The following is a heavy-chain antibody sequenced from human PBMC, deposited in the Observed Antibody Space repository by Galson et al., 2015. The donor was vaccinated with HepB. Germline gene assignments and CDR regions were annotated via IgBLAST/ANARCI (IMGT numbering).Heavy chain of an antibody. CDR1: GFTFSGYA. CDR2: ISNDGSNR. CDR3: ASHIY. V-gene: IGHV3-30*04. J-gene: IGHJ4*02. Sequence: SLRLSCAASGFTFSGYAMHWDRQAPGKGLEWVAVISNDGSNRYYADSVKGRFTITRDNSKNTLYMQMNSLRAEDTAVYYCASHIYWGQGTLVTVSS.